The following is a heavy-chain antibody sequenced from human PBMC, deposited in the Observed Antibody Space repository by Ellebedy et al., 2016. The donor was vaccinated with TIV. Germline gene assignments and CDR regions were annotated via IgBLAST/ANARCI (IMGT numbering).Heavy chain of an antibody. Sequence: MPSETLSLTCTVSGGSISSYYWRWIRQPLGKGLEWIGEINHSGSTNYNPSLKSRVTVSVDTSKNQFSLKLSSVTAAETAVYYCARVIPLRGFGELGTGYYFDYWGQGTLVTVSS. V-gene: IGHV4-34*01. J-gene: IGHJ4*02. CDR2: INHSGST. CDR1: GGSISSYY. CDR3: ARVIPLRGFGELGTGYYFDY. D-gene: IGHD3-10*01.